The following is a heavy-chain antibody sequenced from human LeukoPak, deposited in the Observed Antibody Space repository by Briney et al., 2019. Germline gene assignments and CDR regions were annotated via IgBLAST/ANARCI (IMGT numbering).Heavy chain of an antibody. CDR3: ARDPGGVAAAGVLDY. D-gene: IGHD6-13*01. CDR1: GFTLSSYA. Sequence: PGRSLRLSCAASGFTLSSYAMHWGREAPGEGLERVAVISYDGSTQSYADSVKGRFTISRDNSKNTLYLQMNSLRAEDTAVYYCARDPGGVAAAGVLDYGGQGTLVTVS. J-gene: IGHJ4*02. CDR2: ISYDGSTQ. V-gene: IGHV3-30*01.